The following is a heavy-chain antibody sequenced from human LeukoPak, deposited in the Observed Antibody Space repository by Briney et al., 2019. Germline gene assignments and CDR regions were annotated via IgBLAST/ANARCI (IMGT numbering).Heavy chain of an antibody. V-gene: IGHV4-34*01. CDR2: INHSGST. Sequence: SETLSLTCAVYGGSFSGYYWSWIRQPPGKGLEWIGEINHSGSTNYNPSLKSRVTISVDTSKNQFSLKLSAVTAADTAVYYCAGQKYSSSPVRYFGYWCRGTLVAVSS. D-gene: IGHD6-13*01. J-gene: IGHJ4*02. CDR3: AGQKYSSSPVRYFGY. CDR1: GGSFSGYY.